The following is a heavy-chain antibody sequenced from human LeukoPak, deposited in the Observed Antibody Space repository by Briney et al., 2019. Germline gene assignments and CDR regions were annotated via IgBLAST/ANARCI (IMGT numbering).Heavy chain of an antibody. CDR1: GFTFSDYY. CDR3: ARGLLWFGELPHFDY. D-gene: IGHD3-10*01. Sequence: GGSLRLSCAASGFTFSDYYMSWIRQAPGKGLEWVSYISSSGSTIYYADSVKGRFTISRDNAKNSLYLQMNSRRAEDTAVYYCARGLLWFGELPHFDYWGQGTLVTVSS. V-gene: IGHV3-11*01. CDR2: ISSSGSTI. J-gene: IGHJ4*02.